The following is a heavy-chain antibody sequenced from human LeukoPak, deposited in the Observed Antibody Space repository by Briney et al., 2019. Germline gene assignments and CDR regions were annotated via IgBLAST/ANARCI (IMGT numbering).Heavy chain of an antibody. CDR1: GYTFTSYG. J-gene: IGHJ6*02. Sequence: ASVKVSCKASGYTFTSYGISWVRQAPGQGLEWMGWISAYNGNTNYAQKLQGRVTMTTDTSTSTAYMELRSLRSDDTAVYYCARDFPIVWFGELMRYYYYYGIDVWGQGTTVTVSS. D-gene: IGHD3-10*01. V-gene: IGHV1-18*01. CDR3: ARDFPIVWFGELMRYYYYYGIDV. CDR2: ISAYNGNT.